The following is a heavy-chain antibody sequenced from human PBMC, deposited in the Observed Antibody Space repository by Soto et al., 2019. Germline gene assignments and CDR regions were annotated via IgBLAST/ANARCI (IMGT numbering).Heavy chain of an antibody. D-gene: IGHD3-10*01. V-gene: IGHV4-30-4*01. CDR1: GGSISSGDYY. J-gene: IGHJ4*02. Sequence: QVQLQESGPGLVKPSQTLSLTCTVSGGSISSGDYYWSWIRQPPGKGLEWIGYIYYSGSTHYNPSPKSRVTITVDTSKNRFSLKLSSVTAADTAVYYCARAQGSGFLVSWGQGTLVTVSS. CDR3: ARAQGSGFLVS. CDR2: IYYSGST.